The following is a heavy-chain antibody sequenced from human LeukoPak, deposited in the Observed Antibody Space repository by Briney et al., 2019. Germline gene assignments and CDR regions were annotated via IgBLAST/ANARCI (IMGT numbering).Heavy chain of an antibody. J-gene: IGHJ4*02. CDR2: IIPIFGTA. V-gene: IGHV1-69*05. CDR1: GGTFSSYA. Sequence: ASVKVSCKASGGTFSSYAISWVRQAPGQGLEWMGGIIPIFGTANYAQKLQGRVTMTTDTSTSTAYMELRSLRSDDTAVYYCARGSGMVLYYFDYWGQGTLVTVSS. CDR3: ARGSGMVLYYFDY. D-gene: IGHD4/OR15-4a*01.